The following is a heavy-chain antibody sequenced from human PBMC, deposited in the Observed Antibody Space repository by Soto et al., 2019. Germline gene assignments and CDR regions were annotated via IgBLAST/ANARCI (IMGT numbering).Heavy chain of an antibody. Sequence: ASVKVSCKASGYTFTSYDINWVRQATGQGPEWMGWMNPNSGNTAYAQRFQGRVTMTRNTSISTAYMELSSLRAEDTAVYYCAKDLRSSTSPYYFDYWGQGTLVTVSS. J-gene: IGHJ4*02. CDR2: MNPNSGNT. V-gene: IGHV1-8*01. CDR3: AKDLRSSTSPYYFDY. D-gene: IGHD6-19*01. CDR1: GYTFTSYD.